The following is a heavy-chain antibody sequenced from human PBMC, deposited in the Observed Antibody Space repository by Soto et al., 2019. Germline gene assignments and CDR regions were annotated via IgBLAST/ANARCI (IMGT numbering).Heavy chain of an antibody. CDR2: ISYDGSNK. CDR1: GFTFSSYG. CDR3: AKDWTDGYNSLSADY. V-gene: IGHV3-30*18. J-gene: IGHJ4*02. Sequence: ALRLSCASSGFTFSSYGMHCVRQAPGKGLEWVAVISYDGSNKYYADSVKGRFTISRDNSKNTLYLQMNSLRAEDTAVYYCAKDWTDGYNSLSADYWGQGTLVTVSS. D-gene: IGHD5-12*01.